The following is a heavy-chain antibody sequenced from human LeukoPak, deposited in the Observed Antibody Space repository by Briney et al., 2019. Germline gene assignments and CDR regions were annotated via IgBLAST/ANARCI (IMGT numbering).Heavy chain of an antibody. CDR1: GFTFDDYG. J-gene: IGHJ4*02. V-gene: IGHV3-20*04. CDR2: INWNGGST. Sequence: GESVKISCAASGFTFDDYGMSWVRQAPGKGLEWVSGINWNGGSTGYADSVKGRFTISRDNAKNSLYLQMNSLRAEDTALYYCARDADWPTTRYYFDYWDQGTLLTVSS. D-gene: IGHD3-9*01. CDR3: ARDADWPTTRYYFDY.